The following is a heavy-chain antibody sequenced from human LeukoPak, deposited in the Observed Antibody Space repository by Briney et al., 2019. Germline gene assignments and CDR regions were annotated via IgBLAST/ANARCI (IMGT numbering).Heavy chain of an antibody. V-gene: IGHV1-18*01. J-gene: IGHJ4*02. CDR2: ISTYNGNT. CDR1: GYTFVTYG. CDR3: ARASFDH. Sequence: VASVKVSCKVSGYTFVTYGINWVRQAPGQGPEWIGWISTYNGNTKYALKFQDRVTLTRDTSTTTAYMELKSLTSDDRAVYYCARASFDHWGQGTLVIVSS.